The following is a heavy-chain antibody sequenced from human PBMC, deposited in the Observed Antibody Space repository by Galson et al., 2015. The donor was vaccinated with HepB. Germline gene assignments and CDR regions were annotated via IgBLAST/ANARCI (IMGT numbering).Heavy chain of an antibody. J-gene: IGHJ4*02. CDR1: GFTFSSYA. Sequence: SLRLSCAASGFTFSSYAMSWVRQAPGKGLEWVSAISGSGGSTYYADSVKGRFTISRDNSKNTLYLQMNSLRAGDTAVYYCAKDAPIVVVPAASRVVYWGQGTLVTVSS. D-gene: IGHD2-2*01. CDR2: ISGSGGST. V-gene: IGHV3-23*01. CDR3: AKDAPIVVVPAASRVVY.